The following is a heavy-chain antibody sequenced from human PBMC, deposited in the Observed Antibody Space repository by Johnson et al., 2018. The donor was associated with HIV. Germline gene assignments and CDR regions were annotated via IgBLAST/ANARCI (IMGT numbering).Heavy chain of an antibody. CDR1: GFTFTDHY. D-gene: IGHD3-10*01. V-gene: IGHV3-11*01. Sequence: QVQVVESGGGLVKTGGSLRLSCAASGFTFTDHYMSWIRQAPGKGLEWVSDINSYDFTTYYADSVKGRLSISRDNGKNSLYLQMSSLRAVDTALYYCTRGRGFGGPGSPGAFDMWGQGTMVTVSS. CDR3: TRGRGFGGPGSPGAFDM. J-gene: IGHJ3*02. CDR2: INSYDFTT.